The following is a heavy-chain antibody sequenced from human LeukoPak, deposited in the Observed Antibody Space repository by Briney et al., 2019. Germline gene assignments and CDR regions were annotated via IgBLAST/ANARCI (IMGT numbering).Heavy chain of an antibody. Sequence: SETLSLTCTVSGGSINTYYWSWIRQPPGKGLEWIGYVYYSGSTYYNPSLKSRVTMSIDTSKNQFSLKLSSVTAADTAVYYCARDTAGYDSRRSYYYYGMDVWGQGTLVTVSS. CDR3: ARDTAGYDSRRSYYYYGMDV. V-gene: IGHV4-59*01. J-gene: IGHJ6*02. CDR2: VYYSGST. D-gene: IGHD3-22*01. CDR1: GGSINTYY.